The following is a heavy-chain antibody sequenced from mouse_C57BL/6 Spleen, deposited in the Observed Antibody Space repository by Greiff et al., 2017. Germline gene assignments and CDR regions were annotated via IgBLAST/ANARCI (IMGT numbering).Heavy chain of an antibody. CDR3: ARLPNWDGRDY. D-gene: IGHD4-1*02. CDR1: GYTFTGYW. V-gene: IGHV1-9*01. J-gene: IGHJ2*01. Sequence: VQLQQSGAELMKPGASVKISCKATGYTFTGYWIEWVKQRPGHGLEWIGEILPGSGSTNYNEKFKGKATIAADTASTTAYMQLSSLTTEDSAIYYGARLPNWDGRDYWGQGTTLTVSS. CDR2: ILPGSGST.